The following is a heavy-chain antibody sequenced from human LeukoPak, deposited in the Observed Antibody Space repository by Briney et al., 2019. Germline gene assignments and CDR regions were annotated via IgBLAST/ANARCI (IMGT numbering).Heavy chain of an antibody. CDR3: ARGQAPLQFYYHGVDV. CDR1: GFTFSSYS. V-gene: IGHV3-48*01. Sequence: GGSLRLSCATSGFTFSSYSMNWVRQAPGEGLEWVSYISSSSSSIYYADSVKGRFTISRDNAKNLLYLQMNSLRAEDTAVYYCARGQAPLQFYYHGVDVWGQGTTVTVSS. J-gene: IGHJ6*02. CDR2: ISSSSSSI. D-gene: IGHD4-11*01.